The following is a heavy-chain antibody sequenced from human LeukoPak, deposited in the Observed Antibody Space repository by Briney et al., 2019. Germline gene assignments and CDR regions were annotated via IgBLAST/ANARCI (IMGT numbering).Heavy chain of an antibody. D-gene: IGHD3-16*01. J-gene: IGHJ4*02. Sequence: GGTLRLSCAASGFTFSSYGMSWVRQAPGKGLEWVSAISGSGGSTYYPDSVKGRFTISRDNSKNTLYLQMNSLRAEDTAVYYCAKHYDYVWGSSYYFDYWGQGTLVTVSS. CDR1: GFTFSSYG. CDR2: ISGSGGST. V-gene: IGHV3-23*01. CDR3: AKHYDYVWGSSYYFDY.